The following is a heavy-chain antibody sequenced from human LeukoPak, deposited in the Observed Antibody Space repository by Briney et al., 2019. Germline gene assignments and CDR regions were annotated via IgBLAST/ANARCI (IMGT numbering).Heavy chain of an antibody. CDR3: ATQRSGASYYYYGMDV. CDR1: GGSISSYY. D-gene: IGHD1-1*01. V-gene: IGHV4-59*08. Sequence: PSETLSLTCTVSGGSISSYYWSWIRQPPGKGLEWIGYIYYSGSTNYNPSLKSRVTISVDTSKNQFSLKLSSVTAADTAVYYCATQRSGASYYYYGMDVWGQGTTVTVSS. J-gene: IGHJ6*02. CDR2: IYYSGST.